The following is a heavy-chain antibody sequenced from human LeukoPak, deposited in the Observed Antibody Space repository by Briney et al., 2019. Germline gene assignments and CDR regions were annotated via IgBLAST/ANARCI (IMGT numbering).Heavy chain of an antibody. D-gene: IGHD3-22*01. CDR1: GXSFTSYW. Sequence: GESLKISCKGSGXSFTSYWIGWVRQMPGKGLEWMGIIYPGDSDTRYSPSFQGQVTISADKSISTAYLQWSSLKASDTAMYYCARHALHESSGGYYYYNMDVWGQGTTVTVSS. CDR2: IYPGDSDT. J-gene: IGHJ6*02. CDR3: ARHALHESSGGYYYYNMDV. V-gene: IGHV5-51*01.